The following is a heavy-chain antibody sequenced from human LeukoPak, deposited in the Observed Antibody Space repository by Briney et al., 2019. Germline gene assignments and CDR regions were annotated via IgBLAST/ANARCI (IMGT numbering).Heavy chain of an antibody. Sequence: GESLRLSCAASGFTFSDYYMNWLCQAPGKGLEWVSSISRGGNSIYYAESVKGRFTISRDNAKNSLYLQMNSLRAEDTAVYYCARDQYLDYRGQGTLVTVSS. CDR2: ISRGGNSI. CDR1: GFTFSDYY. CDR3: ARDQYLDY. V-gene: IGHV3-11*01. J-gene: IGHJ4*02.